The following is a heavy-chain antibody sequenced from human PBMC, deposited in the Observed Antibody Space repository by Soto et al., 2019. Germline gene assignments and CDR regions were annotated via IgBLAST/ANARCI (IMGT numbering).Heavy chain of an antibody. Sequence: QVQLQESCPGLVKPSETLSLTCTVSGGSITPYYWSWIRQPPGKGLEWIGYIYYSGNTNYSPSLKSRVTISVDTSKNQFSLKLSSVTAADTAVYYCARTGYDSSLQFDYWGQGTLVTVSS. V-gene: IGHV4-59*01. CDR3: ARTGYDSSLQFDY. CDR1: GGSITPYY. J-gene: IGHJ4*02. CDR2: IYYSGNT. D-gene: IGHD3-22*01.